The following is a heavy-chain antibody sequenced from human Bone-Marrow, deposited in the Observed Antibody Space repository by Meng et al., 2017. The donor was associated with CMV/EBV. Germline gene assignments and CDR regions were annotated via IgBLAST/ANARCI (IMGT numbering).Heavy chain of an antibody. V-gene: IGHV3-30-3*01. Sequence: GESLKISCAASGFTFSSYAMHWVRQAPGKGLEWVAVISYDGSNKYYADSVKGRFTMSRENSKITLYLQMDSLRAEVTAVYYCAKEVGSGWDYWGQGTLVTVSS. CDR3: AKEVGSGWDY. J-gene: IGHJ4*02. CDR2: ISYDGSNK. D-gene: IGHD6-19*01. CDR1: GFTFSSYA.